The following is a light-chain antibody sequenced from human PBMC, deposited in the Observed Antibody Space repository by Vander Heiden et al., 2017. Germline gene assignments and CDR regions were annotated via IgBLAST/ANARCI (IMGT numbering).Light chain of an antibody. J-gene: IGLJ3*02. CDR1: KLGDKY. CDR2: QDR. Sequence: SYELTQPPSVSVSPGQTASITCSGDKLGDKYVCWYQQKPGQSPVWGIYQDRKRPSGIPERFSGANSGITANLNISGTQAMDEADYYCQAWDSSTAWVLGGAPKLTV. V-gene: IGLV3-1*01. CDR3: QAWDSSTAWV.